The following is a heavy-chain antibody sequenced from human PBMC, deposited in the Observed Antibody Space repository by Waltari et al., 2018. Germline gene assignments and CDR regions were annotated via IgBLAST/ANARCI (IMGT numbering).Heavy chain of an antibody. Sequence: EVQMLESGGGLVQPGGSLRLSCAVSGFPFSTYALSWVRQVAGKGLEWVSGISNSGGDTYYADSVKGRFTISRDNSKNTVYLQMNGLRVEDTALYYCAKDHGVAYWGQGTQVTVSS. CDR2: ISNSGGDT. J-gene: IGHJ4*02. D-gene: IGHD3-10*01. CDR3: AKDHGVAY. CDR1: GFPFSTYA. V-gene: IGHV3-23*01.